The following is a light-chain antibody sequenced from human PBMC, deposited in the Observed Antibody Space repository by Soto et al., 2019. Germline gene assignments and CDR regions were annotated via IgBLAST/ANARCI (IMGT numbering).Light chain of an antibody. J-gene: IGKJ1*01. CDR1: QSVSST. CDR2: GVS. V-gene: IGKV3-15*01. Sequence: EIVMTQSPATLSVSPGERATLSCMAIQSVSSTLAWYQPTPGQAPRLLIYGVSTRATGIPARFSGSRSGTEFTLTISSLQSEDFAVYYCQQYNNWPPTWTFGQGTKV. CDR3: QQYNNWPPTWT.